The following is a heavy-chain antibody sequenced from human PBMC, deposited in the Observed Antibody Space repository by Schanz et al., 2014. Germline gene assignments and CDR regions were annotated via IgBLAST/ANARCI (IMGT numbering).Heavy chain of an antibody. D-gene: IGHD2-21*01. V-gene: IGHV3-48*02. CDR3: AKDVSYSFDV. CDR1: GFTFSSYG. CDR2: IDRSFTS. J-gene: IGHJ3*01. Sequence: KLVESGGGVVQPGRSLRLSCAASGFTFSSYGMHWVRQAPGKGLEWLSYIDRSFTSFYVDSVKGRFTTSRDNAKNSLFLEMSSLRDEDTAVYFCAKDVSYSFDVWGQGTMVSVSS.